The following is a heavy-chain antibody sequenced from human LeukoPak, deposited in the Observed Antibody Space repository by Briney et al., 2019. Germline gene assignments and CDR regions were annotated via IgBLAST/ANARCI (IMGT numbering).Heavy chain of an antibody. Sequence: GGSLTLSCVASQFRFPFSHYGMHWVRQAPGRGLEWVAVIWSDGSNQYYADAVKGRFTISRDNSQNTVYLQMNSLRVDGTAVYFCAKDAQRGFDYSNSLEYWGQGTLVTVSS. D-gene: IGHD4-11*01. CDR2: IWSDGSNQ. CDR1: QFRFPFSHYG. V-gene: IGHV3-33*06. CDR3: AKDAQRGFDYSNSLEY. J-gene: IGHJ4*02.